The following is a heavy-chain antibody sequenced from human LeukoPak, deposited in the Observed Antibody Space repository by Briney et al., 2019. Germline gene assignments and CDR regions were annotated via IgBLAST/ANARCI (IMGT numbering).Heavy chain of an antibody. V-gene: IGHV1-8*01. CDR1: GYTFTTYD. CDR3: ARRVTYYDFWSGYFGSGPNWFDP. Sequence: ASVKVSCKASGYTFTTYDITWVRQATGQGLEWMGWMNPNSGDTAYAQKFQGRVAMTRDTSISTAYMELSSLRSEDTAVYYCARRVTYYDFWSGYFGSGPNWFDPWGQGTLVTVSS. D-gene: IGHD3-3*01. CDR2: MNPNSGDT. J-gene: IGHJ5*02.